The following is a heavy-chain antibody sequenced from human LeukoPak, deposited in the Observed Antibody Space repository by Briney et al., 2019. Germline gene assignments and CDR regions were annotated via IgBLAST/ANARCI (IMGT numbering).Heavy chain of an antibody. CDR1: GFTFSSYE. V-gene: IGHV3-7*01. D-gene: IGHD3-22*01. CDR3: ARGLPNYYDSSGYYSGLFTFDI. Sequence: GGSLRLSCAASGFTFSSYEMNWVRQAPGKGLEWVANIKPDGSENYYVDSVKGRFTISRDNAKNSLYLQMNSLRAEDTAVYYCARGLPNYYDSSGYYSGLFTFDIWGQGTMVTVSS. CDR2: IKPDGSEN. J-gene: IGHJ3*02.